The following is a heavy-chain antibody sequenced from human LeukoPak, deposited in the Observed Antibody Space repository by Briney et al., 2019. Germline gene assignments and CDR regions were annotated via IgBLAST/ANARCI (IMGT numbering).Heavy chain of an antibody. CDR3: ARDAGNSGYGCDL. V-gene: IGHV3-48*01. CDR1: GFIFSQYS. J-gene: IGHJ5*02. CDR2: IRSSSET. Sequence: GGSLTLSCAASGFIFSQYSMNWVRQAPGKGLEWVSHIRSSSETFYADSVKGRFTISRDNARNSLYLQMNNLRGEDKAIYYCARDAGNSGYGCDLWGQGTLVTVSS. D-gene: IGHD5-12*01.